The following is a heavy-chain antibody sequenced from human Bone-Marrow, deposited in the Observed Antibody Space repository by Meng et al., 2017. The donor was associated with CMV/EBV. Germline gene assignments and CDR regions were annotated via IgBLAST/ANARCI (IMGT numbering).Heavy chain of an antibody. D-gene: IGHD2-2*02. Sequence: SVKVSCKASGGTFSSYAISWVRQAPGQGLEWMGGIIPIFGTANYAQKFQGRVTITTDESTSTAYMELSSLRSEDTAVYYCARAGYCSSTSCYSSHYGMEVWGQGTTVTVSS. CDR2: IIPIFGTA. CDR3: ARAGYCSSTSCYSSHYGMEV. J-gene: IGHJ6*02. CDR1: GGTFSSYA. V-gene: IGHV1-69*05.